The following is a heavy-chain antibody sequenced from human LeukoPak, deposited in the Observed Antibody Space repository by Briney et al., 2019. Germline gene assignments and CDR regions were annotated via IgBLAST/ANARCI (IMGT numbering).Heavy chain of an antibody. CDR1: GYTFTNYD. D-gene: IGHD2-2*01. CDR3: ARRYCISTGCSAFDY. J-gene: IGHJ4*02. CDR2: MNPNSGGS. V-gene: IGHV1-8*01. Sequence: ASVKVSCKASGYTFTNYDINWVRQATGQGLEWMGWMNPNSGGSHSVDKFQGRVTMTRDTSIRTAYMELSGLRSDDTAVYYCARRYCISTGCSAFDYWGPGTPVTVSS.